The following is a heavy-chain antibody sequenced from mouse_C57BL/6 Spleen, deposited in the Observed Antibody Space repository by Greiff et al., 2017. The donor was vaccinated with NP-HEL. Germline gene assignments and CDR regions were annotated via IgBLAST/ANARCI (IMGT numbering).Heavy chain of an antibody. V-gene: IGHV5-6*01. CDR3: ARLDYYGSSYSDY. CDR1: GFTFSSYG. CDR2: ISSGGSYT. Sequence: EVMLVESGGDLVKPGGSLKLSCAASGFTFSSYGMSWVRQTPDKRLEWVATISSGGSYTYYPDSVKGRFTISRDNAKNTLYLQMSSLKSEDTAMYYCARLDYYGSSYSDYWGQGTTLTVSS. D-gene: IGHD1-1*01. J-gene: IGHJ2*01.